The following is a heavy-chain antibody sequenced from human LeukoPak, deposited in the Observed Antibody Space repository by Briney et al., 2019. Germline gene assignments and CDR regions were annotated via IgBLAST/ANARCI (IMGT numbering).Heavy chain of an antibody. CDR1: GGSLSSYF. CDR3: ARQPSSWFTSFDS. D-gene: IGHD6-13*01. CDR2: IYYSGST. Sequence: SETLSLTCTVSGGSLSSYFWSWIRQPPGKGLEWIAYIYYSGSTNYNPSPKSRVTISVDTSKNQLSLKLSSVTAADTAVYYCARQPSSWFTSFDSWGQGTLVTVSS. J-gene: IGHJ4*02. V-gene: IGHV4-59*01.